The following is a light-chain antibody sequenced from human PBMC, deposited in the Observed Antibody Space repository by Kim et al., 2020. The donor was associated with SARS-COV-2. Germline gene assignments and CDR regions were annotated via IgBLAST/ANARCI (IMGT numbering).Light chain of an antibody. V-gene: IGKV1-5*03. J-gene: IGKJ2*01. CDR3: QQYNSRYT. CDR2: KSS. Sequence: DIQMTQSPSTVSASIGDTVTITCRASQTLDNWLAWYQQRPGKAPKLLVYKSSNLQSGVPSRFSGSGSGTEFTLTISSLQPDDFATYYCQQYNSRYTFGQGTKLEIK. CDR1: QTLDNW.